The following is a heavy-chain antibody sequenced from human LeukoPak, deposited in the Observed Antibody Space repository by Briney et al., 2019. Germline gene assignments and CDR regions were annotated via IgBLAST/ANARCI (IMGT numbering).Heavy chain of an antibody. CDR1: GFTFSNYG. CDR2: IRYDGNVK. Sequence: GGSLRLSCTASGFTFSNYGMHWIRQAPGKRLEWVTFIRYDGNVKYYADSVRGRFTISRDNSKNTLYLQMNSLRAEDTAVYFCAKGDKMLTWRRTYNRFDPWGQGTLVTVSS. J-gene: IGHJ5*02. V-gene: IGHV3-30*02. D-gene: IGHD3-16*01. CDR3: AKGDKMLTWRRTYNRFDP.